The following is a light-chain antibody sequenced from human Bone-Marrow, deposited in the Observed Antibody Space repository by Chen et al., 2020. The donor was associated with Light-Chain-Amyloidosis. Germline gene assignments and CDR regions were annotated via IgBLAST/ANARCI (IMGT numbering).Light chain of an antibody. Sequence: QSALTPPASLLGSPGHPLTISSPGTSSDVGGYNYVSWYQQHPGKPPKLMIYDVSNRPSGVSNRFSGSKSGNTASLTISGLQAEDEADYHCQSADSSGTYEVIFGGGTKLTVL. J-gene: IGLJ2*01. CDR2: DVS. CDR1: SSDVGGYNY. CDR3: QSADSSGTYEVI. V-gene: IGLV2-14*01.